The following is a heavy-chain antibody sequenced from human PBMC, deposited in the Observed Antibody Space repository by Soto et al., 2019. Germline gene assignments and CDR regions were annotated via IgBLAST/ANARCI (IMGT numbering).Heavy chain of an antibody. CDR3: ARDSSSWYPYYYYGMDM. J-gene: IGHJ6*02. CDR2: TYYRSKWYN. D-gene: IGHD6-13*01. V-gene: IGHV6-1*01. Sequence: PSQTLSLTCAISGDSVSSNSAAWNWIRQSPSRGLEWLGRTYYRSKWYNDYAVSVKSRITINPDTSKNQFSLQLNSVTPEDTAVYYCARDSSSWYPYYYYGMDMWGQGTTVTVSS. CDR1: GDSVSSNSAA.